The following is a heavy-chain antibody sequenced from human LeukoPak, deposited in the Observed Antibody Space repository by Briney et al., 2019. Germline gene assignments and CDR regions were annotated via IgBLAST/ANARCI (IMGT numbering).Heavy chain of an antibody. D-gene: IGHD3-22*01. J-gene: IGHJ4*02. CDR1: GFTFSSYG. V-gene: IGHV3-30*18. CDR2: ISYDGSNK. CDR3: AKGLGEGDYYDSSGYFDY. Sequence: GGSLRLSCAASGFTFSSYGMHWVRQAPGKGLEWVAVISYDGSNKYYADSVKGRFTISRDNSKNTLYLQMNSLRAEDTAVYYCAKGLGEGDYYDSSGYFDYWGQGTLVTVSS.